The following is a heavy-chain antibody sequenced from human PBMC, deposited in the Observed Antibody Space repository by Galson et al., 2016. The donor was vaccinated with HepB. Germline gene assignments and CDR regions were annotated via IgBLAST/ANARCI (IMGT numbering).Heavy chain of an antibody. V-gene: IGHV3-30*18. CDR2: ISYDGSNT. CDR1: GFTFNSYG. D-gene: IGHD6-19*01. CDR3: AKSAIGVAAHFDY. Sequence: SLRLSCAASGFTFNSYGMHWVRQAPGKGLDWVALISYDGSNTFYADSVKGRFTVSRDNSKNTLDLHMNTLRAEDTAVYCCAKSAIGVAAHFDYWGQGTLVTVSS. J-gene: IGHJ4*02.